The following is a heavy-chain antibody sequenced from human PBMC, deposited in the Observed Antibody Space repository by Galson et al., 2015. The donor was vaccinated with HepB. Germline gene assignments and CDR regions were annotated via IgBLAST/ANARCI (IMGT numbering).Heavy chain of an antibody. CDR1: GFTFSSYG. J-gene: IGHJ6*03. Sequence: SLRLSCAASGFTFSSYGMHWVRQAPGKGLEWVSSISSSSSYIYYADSVKGRFTISRDNAKNSLYLQMNSLRAEDTAVYYCARARLAYYYYMDVWGKGTTVTVSS. CDR3: ARARLAYYYYMDV. V-gene: IGHV3-21*01. D-gene: IGHD6-19*01. CDR2: ISSSSSYI.